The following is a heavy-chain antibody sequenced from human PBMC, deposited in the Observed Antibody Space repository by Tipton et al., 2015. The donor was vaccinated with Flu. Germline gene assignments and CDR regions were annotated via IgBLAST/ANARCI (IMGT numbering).Heavy chain of an antibody. Sequence: QLVQSGAEVKKPGSSVKLSCKASGGTFNIYAITWVRQAPGQGLEWMGGIIPIFGTTNYAQKFQGRVTITADESTSTAYMELSSLRSEDTAVYYCARDLGDTAMVTSYYYYGMDVWGQGTTVTVSS. CDR1: GGTFNIYA. D-gene: IGHD5-18*01. V-gene: IGHV1-69*01. CDR3: ARDLGDTAMVTSYYYYGMDV. J-gene: IGHJ6*02. CDR2: IIPIFGTT.